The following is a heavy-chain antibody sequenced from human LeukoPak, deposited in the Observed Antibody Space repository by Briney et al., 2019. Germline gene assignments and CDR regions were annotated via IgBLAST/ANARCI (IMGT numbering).Heavy chain of an antibody. CDR3: ARERGRMRASEYQSFDY. CDR2: INPSGGST. D-gene: IGHD6-6*01. V-gene: IGHV1-46*01. CDR1: GYTFTWYY. J-gene: IGHJ4*02. Sequence: ASVKVSCKASGYTFTWYYMHWVRQAPGQGPEWMGVINPSGGSTSYAQRFQGRVTMTRDTSTSTVYMELSSLRSEDTAVYYCARERGRMRASEYQSFDYWGQGTLVTDSS.